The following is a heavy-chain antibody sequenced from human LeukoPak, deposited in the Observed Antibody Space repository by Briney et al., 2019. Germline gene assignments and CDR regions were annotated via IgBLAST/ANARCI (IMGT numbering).Heavy chain of an antibody. D-gene: IGHD2-15*01. CDR3: ARSRGPVAALYYYYYYGMDV. V-gene: IGHV1-8*01. J-gene: IGHJ6*02. CDR2: MNPNSGNT. CDR1: GYTFTSYD. Sequence: ASVKVSCKASGYTFTSYDINRVRQATGQGLEWMGWMNPNSGNTGYAQKFQGGVTMTRNTSISTAYMELSSLRSEDTAVYYCARSRGPVAALYYYYYYGMDVWGQGTTVTVSS.